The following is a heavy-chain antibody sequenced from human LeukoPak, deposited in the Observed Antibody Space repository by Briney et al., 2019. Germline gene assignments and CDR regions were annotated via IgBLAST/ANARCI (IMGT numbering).Heavy chain of an antibody. Sequence: ASVKVPCKASRYTFTGYYMHWVRQAPGQGLEWMGWINPNSSGTSYAQKFQGRVTMTRDTSINTAYVELSSLISDDTAVYYCARDIFTVPARNAFDIWGQGTMVTVSS. CDR2: INPNSSGT. J-gene: IGHJ3*02. CDR1: RYTFTGYY. CDR3: ARDIFTVPARNAFDI. D-gene: IGHD2-2*01. V-gene: IGHV1-2*02.